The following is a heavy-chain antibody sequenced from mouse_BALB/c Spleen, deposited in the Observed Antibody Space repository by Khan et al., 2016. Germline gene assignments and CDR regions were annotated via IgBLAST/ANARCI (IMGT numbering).Heavy chain of an antibody. CDR1: GFSLTGYG. Sequence: QVQLKQSGPGLVAPSQSLSITCTVSGFSLTGYGVNWVRQPPGKGLEWLGKIWGDGRTDYNSALISGVSISKDNSKSQAFLKMHSLQTDDTANYYCASYYDGFAYWGQGTLVIVSA. D-gene: IGHD1-1*01. CDR2: IWGDGRT. J-gene: IGHJ3*01. V-gene: IGHV2-6-7*01. CDR3: ASYYDGFAY.